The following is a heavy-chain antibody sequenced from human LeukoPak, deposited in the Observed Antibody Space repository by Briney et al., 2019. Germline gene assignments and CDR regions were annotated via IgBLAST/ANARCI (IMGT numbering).Heavy chain of an antibody. CDR3: ARGEMATIEDAFDI. D-gene: IGHD5-24*01. Sequence: SETLSLTCTVSGGSINSYYWSWIRQPPGKGLEWIGYIYYSGSTNYNPSLKSRVTMSVDTSKNQFSLNLSSVTAADTAVYYCARGEMATIEDAFDIWGQGTMVTVSS. J-gene: IGHJ3*02. CDR2: IYYSGST. V-gene: IGHV4-59*01. CDR1: GGSINSYY.